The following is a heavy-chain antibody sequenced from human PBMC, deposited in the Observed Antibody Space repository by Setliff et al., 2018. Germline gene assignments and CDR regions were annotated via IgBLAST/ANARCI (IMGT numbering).Heavy chain of an antibody. Sequence: ASVKVSCKTSGYSFTSYGISWVRQAPGQGLEWMGWISADNGHTNIVKNFQGRVTMTTDTNTSTAYMELRSLRFDDTAVYYCARERAYDGLNYYGMDVWGQGTTVTVPQ. J-gene: IGHJ6*01. CDR3: ARERAYDGLNYYGMDV. V-gene: IGHV1-18*01. CDR2: ISADNGHT. CDR1: GYSFTSYG. D-gene: IGHD3-22*01.